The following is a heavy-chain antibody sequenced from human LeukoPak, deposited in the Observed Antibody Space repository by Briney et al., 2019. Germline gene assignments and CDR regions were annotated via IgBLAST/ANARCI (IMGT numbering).Heavy chain of an antibody. CDR2: ISSTGGNT. CDR3: ARRGSGYAYDY. Sequence: PGGSLRLSCAASGFSFSSFPMHWVRQAPGKGLEYVPAISSTGGNTYYADSVKGRFTISRDNSKNTLYLQMGSLRAEDTAVYYCARRGSGYAYDYWGQGTLVTVSS. J-gene: IGHJ4*02. D-gene: IGHD5-12*01. V-gene: IGHV3-64*02. CDR1: GFSFSSFP.